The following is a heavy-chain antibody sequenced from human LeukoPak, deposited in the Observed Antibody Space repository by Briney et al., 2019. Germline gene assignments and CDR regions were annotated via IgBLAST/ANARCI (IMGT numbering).Heavy chain of an antibody. V-gene: IGHV4-4*07. J-gene: IGHJ4*02. CDR1: GGSISSYY. CDR2: IYTSGST. CDR3: ARGSARVWFGELSSEFDY. D-gene: IGHD3-10*01. Sequence: SETLSLTCTVSGGSISSYYWSWIRQPAGKGLEWIGRIYTSGSTNYNPSLKSRVTMSVDTSKNQFSLKLSSVTAADTAVYYCARGSARVWFGELSSEFDYWGQGTLVTVSS.